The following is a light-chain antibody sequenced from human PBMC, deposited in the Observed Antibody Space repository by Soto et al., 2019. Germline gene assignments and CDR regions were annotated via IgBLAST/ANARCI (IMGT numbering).Light chain of an antibody. J-gene: IGLJ3*02. CDR2: GNT. V-gene: IGLV1-40*01. CDR1: SSNIGAGYG. CDR3: QSYDTSLSGSTV. Sequence: QSVLTQPPSVSGAPGQGVIISCTGSSSNIGAGYGVHWYQQLPGTAPKLLIYGNTNRPSGVPDRFSGSRSGTSASLAITGLQAEDEADYYCQSYDTSLSGSTVFGGGTKLTVL.